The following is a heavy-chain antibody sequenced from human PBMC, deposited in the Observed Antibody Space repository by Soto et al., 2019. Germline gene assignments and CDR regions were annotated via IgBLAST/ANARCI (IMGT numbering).Heavy chain of an antibody. CDR3: AVAVAGPTAIGY. V-gene: IGHV3-74*01. D-gene: IGHD6-19*01. Sequence: GGSLRLSCAASGFTFSSYWMHWGRQAPGKGLVWVSRINSDGSSTSYADSVKGRFTISRDNAKNTLYLQMNSLRAEDTAVYYCAVAVAGPTAIGYWGQGTLLTVSS. CDR1: GFTFSSYW. CDR2: INSDGSST. J-gene: IGHJ4*02.